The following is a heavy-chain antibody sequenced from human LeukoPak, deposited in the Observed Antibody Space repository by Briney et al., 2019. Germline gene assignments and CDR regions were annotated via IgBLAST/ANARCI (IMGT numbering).Heavy chain of an antibody. CDR1: GFTFSTFW. CDR2: IKQDGSEK. Sequence: PGGSLRLSCAASGFTFSTFWMNWVRQAPGKGLEWVASIKQDGSEKHYLDSVKGRFTISRDNAKNSLYLQMNSLRAEDTAVYYCASYSSSRGDIEYWGQGTLVTVSS. J-gene: IGHJ4*02. CDR3: ASYSSSRGDIEY. V-gene: IGHV3-7*02. D-gene: IGHD3-10*01.